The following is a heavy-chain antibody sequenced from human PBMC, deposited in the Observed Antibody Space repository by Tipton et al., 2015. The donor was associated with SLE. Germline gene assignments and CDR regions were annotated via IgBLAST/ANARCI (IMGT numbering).Heavy chain of an antibody. V-gene: IGHV3-74*01. D-gene: IGHD1-26*01. CDR3: ARSLYFQELAS. CDR2: IDRDGIST. CDR1: GFTFSSYA. Sequence: SLRLSCAASGFTFSSYAMTWVRQAPGKGLEWVARIDRDGISTAYADSVRGRFTISRDNGKNTLYLQMNNLRDEDSAIYYCARSLYFQELASWGQGTLVTVSS. J-gene: IGHJ5*01.